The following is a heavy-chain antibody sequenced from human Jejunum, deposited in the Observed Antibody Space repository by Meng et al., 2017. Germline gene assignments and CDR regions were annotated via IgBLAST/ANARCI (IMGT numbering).Heavy chain of an antibody. CDR2: IKQDGSMT. CDR1: GFTFSGSW. V-gene: IGHV3-7*01. Sequence: GGSLRLSCAASGFTFSGSWMSWVRQAPGKGLEWVANIKQDGSMTYYVDSVKGRFTVSRDNAKNSLFLQMDSLRAEDTAVYFCARNRWDVRTYYFVYWGQGTLVTVSS. J-gene: IGHJ4*02. D-gene: IGHD1-14*01. CDR3: ARNRWDVRTYYFVY.